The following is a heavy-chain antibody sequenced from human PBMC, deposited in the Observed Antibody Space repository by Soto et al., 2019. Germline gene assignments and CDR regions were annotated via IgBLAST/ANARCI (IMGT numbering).Heavy chain of an antibody. CDR3: ARHLSSGWAGADY. CDR2: IYPGDSDT. V-gene: IGHV5-51*01. J-gene: IGHJ4*02. D-gene: IGHD6-19*01. Sequence: GESLKISCKGSGYTFSGYWIGWVRQMPGKGLEWMGIIYPGDSDTRYSPSFQGQVTMSVDKSINTAYLQWSSLKPSDTATYYCARHLSSGWAGADYWGQGPLATASS. CDR1: GYTFSGYW.